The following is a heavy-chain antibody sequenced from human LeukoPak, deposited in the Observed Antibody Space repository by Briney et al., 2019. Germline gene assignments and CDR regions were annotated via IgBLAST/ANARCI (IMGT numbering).Heavy chain of an antibody. CDR3: ARVGNYYDSSGPNFDY. CDR1: GGSIRSNTNFWGWNSSNY. V-gene: IGHV4-39*01. J-gene: IGHJ4*02. D-gene: IGHD3-22*01. Sequence: PAEALSLTCTVSGGSIRSNTNFWGWNSSNYWGWIRQPPGKGLEWIGSIHFTGTTYYNPSLQSRLTISVDASKNQFSLKLSSVTAADTAVYYCARVGNYYDSSGPNFDYWGQGTLVTVSS. CDR2: IHFTGTT.